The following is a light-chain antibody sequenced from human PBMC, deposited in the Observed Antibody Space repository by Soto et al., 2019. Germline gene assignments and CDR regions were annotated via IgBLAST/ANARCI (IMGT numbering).Light chain of an antibody. CDR2: AAS. Sequence: DIQMTQSPSSLSASVGDRVTITCRASQSISNFLNWYQQKPGKAPKLLIYAASSFQSGVPSRFSGSGSGTDFTLTISSLQPEDFATYYCQQGYSTPRTFGQGTKVEIK. CDR3: QQGYSTPRT. V-gene: IGKV1-39*01. J-gene: IGKJ1*01. CDR1: QSISNF.